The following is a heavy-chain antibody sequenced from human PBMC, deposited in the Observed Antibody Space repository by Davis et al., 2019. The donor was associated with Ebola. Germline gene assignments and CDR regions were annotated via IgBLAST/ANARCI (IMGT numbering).Heavy chain of an antibody. CDR1: GGSFSGYF. J-gene: IGHJ6*02. D-gene: IGHD3-3*01. CDR2: INHSGST. CDR3: ARVRFLEWLLYPHYYGMDV. Sequence: PSETLSLTCAVYGGSFSGYFWSWIRQPPGKGLEWIGEINHSGSTKYNPSLKSRVTISVDTSKNQFSLKLSSVTAADTAVYYCARVRFLEWLLYPHYYGMDVWGQGTTVTVSS. V-gene: IGHV4-34*01.